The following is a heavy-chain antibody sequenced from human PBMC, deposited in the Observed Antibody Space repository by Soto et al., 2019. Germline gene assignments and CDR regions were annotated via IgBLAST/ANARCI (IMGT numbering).Heavy chain of an antibody. CDR2: IYTSGST. CDR3: AREKGIVGATRFDY. V-gene: IGHV4-4*07. Sequence: TSETLSLTCTVSGGSISSYYWSWIRQPAGKGLEWIGRIYTSGSTNYNPSLKSRVTMSVDTSKNQFSLKLSSVTAADTAVYYCAREKGIVGATRFDYWGQGTLVTVSS. CDR1: GGSISSYY. D-gene: IGHD1-26*01. J-gene: IGHJ4*02.